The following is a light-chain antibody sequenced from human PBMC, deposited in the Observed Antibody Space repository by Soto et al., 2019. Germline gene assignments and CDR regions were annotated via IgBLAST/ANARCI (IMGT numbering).Light chain of an antibody. CDR2: GAS. V-gene: IGKV1-12*01. J-gene: IGKJ1*01. CDR3: QHTFNSPPWT. Sequence: DIQMTQSPSSVSASVGDRVTITCRASQGISTWLAWYQQKPGKAPRVLISGASSLQSGVPSRFSGSGSGTDFTLTINSLQPEDFASYFCQHTFNSPPWTFGQGTKVDIK. CDR1: QGISTW.